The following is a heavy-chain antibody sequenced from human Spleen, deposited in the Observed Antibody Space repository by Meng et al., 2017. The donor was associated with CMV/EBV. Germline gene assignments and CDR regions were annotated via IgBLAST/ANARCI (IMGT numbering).Heavy chain of an antibody. J-gene: IGHJ6*02. V-gene: IGHV3-30*02. CDR2: IRYDGSNK. CDR1: GFTFSSYG. D-gene: IGHD3-22*01. CDR3: ARAISGDYYDSSGYSGGGMDV. Sequence: GGSLRLSCAASGFTFSSYGMHWVRQAPGKGLEWVAFIRYDGSNKYYADSVKGRFTISRDNSKNTLYLQMNSLRAEDTAVYYCARAISGDYYDSSGYSGGGMDVWGQGTTVTVSS.